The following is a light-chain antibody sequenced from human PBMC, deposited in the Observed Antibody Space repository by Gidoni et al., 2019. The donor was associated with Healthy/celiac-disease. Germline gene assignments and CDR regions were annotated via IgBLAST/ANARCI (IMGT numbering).Light chain of an antibody. CDR3: QQCYSTPT. Sequence: DIQMTQSPSSLSASVGDRVTITCRASQSISSYLHWYQQKPGQAPKLLIYAASSLQSGVPSRFSGSGSGTDFTIIISSLQHEDVATYYCQQCYSTPTFGQGTKLEIK. J-gene: IGKJ2*01. CDR1: QSISSY. V-gene: IGKV1-39*01. CDR2: AAS.